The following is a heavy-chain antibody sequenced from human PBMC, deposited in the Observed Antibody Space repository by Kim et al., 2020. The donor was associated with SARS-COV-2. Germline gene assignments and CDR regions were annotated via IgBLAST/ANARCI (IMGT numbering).Heavy chain of an antibody. V-gene: IGHV3-7*01. J-gene: IGHJ4*01. CDR2: IKQDGSEK. Sequence: GGSLRLSCAASGFTFSDYWMSWIRQAPGKGLEWVANIKQDGSEKYYVDSVKGRFTISRDNAKNSLYLEMNNVRAEDAAIYYCERNWLARSGRCTYYDHWG. CDR1: GFTFSDYW. D-gene: IGHD3-10*01. CDR3: ERNWLARSGRCTYYDH.